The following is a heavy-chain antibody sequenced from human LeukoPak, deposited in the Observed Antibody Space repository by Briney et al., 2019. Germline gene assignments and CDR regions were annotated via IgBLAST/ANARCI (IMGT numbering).Heavy chain of an antibody. CDR2: INTNTGNP. CDR1: GYTFTSYA. V-gene: IGHV7-4-1*02. D-gene: IGHD6-13*01. CDR3: ARRIGISWYNWFDP. J-gene: IGHJ5*02. Sequence: ASVKVSCKASGYTFTSYAMNWVRQAPGQGLGWMGWINTNTGNPTYAQGFTGRFVFSLDTSVSKAYLQISSLKAEDTAVYYCARRIGISWYNWFDPWGQGTLVTVSS.